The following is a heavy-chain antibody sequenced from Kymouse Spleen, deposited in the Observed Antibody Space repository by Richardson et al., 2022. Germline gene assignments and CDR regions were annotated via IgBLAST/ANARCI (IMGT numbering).Heavy chain of an antibody. V-gene: IGHV3-21*03. CDR1: GFTFSSYS. CDR2: ISSSSSYI. J-gene: IGHJ6*02. CDR3: ARDYCSSTSCYETTTTTVWTS. Sequence: EVQLVESGGGLVKPGGSLRLSCAASGFTFSSYSMNWVRQAPGKGLEWVSSISSSSSYIYYADSVKGRFTISRDNAKNSLYLQMNSLRAEDTAVYYCARDYCSSTSCYETTTTTVWTSGAKGPRSPSPQ. D-gene: IGHD2-2*02.